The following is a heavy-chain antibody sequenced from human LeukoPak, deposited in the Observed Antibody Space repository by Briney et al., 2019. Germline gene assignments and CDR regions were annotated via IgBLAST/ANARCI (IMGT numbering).Heavy chain of an antibody. CDR3: ARDRFGMSATGTDFDY. Sequence: SETLSLTCTASGGSISSYYWSWIRQPAGKGLEWIGLIYTGGSTNYNPSLKSRVTMSVDTYKNQFSLKLSSVTAADTAVYYCARDRFGMSATGTDFDYWGQGTLVTVSS. D-gene: IGHD6-13*01. J-gene: IGHJ4*02. CDR1: GGSISSYY. V-gene: IGHV4-4*07. CDR2: IYTGGST.